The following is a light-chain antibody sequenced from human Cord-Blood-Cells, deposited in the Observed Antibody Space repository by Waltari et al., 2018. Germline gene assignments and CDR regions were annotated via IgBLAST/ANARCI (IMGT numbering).Light chain of an antibody. J-gene: IGLJ3*02. V-gene: IGLV1-44*01. CDR2: SNN. Sequence: QSVLTQPPSASGTPGQRVTIACSGSSSNIGSNTVTWYQQLPRTVPKLLIYSNNQRPSGPPDRFYGSNTGTSASLSMSGLQAEDAAYYYSAAWQDTLNGWVYGGGTKLTVL. CDR1: SSNIGSNT. CDR3: AAWQDTLNGWV.